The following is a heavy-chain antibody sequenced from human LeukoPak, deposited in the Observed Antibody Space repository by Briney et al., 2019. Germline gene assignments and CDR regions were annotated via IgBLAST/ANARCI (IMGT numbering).Heavy chain of an antibody. D-gene: IGHD3-22*01. J-gene: IGHJ4*02. CDR2: ISGSGEYT. Sequence: ETLSLTCAVYGGSFSGYYWSWIRQPPGKGLEWVSGISGSGEYTYYADSVKGRFTVSRDNAKNTLSLQMSTLRAEDTAVYYCTKHAGARSGFYQGYWGQGTLVTVSS. V-gene: IGHV3-23*01. CDR1: GGSFSGYY. CDR3: TKHAGARSGFYQGY.